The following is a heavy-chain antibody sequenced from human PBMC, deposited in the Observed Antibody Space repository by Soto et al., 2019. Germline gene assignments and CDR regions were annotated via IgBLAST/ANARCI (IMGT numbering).Heavy chain of an antibody. D-gene: IGHD2-15*01. Sequence: ASVKVSCKASGYTFSSHGIIWVRQAPGQGLEWMGWISGYRGNAKYAQRFQGRVTMTTDTSTSTVYMDLRSLGSDDSAVYYCAREGSYGWYDCWGQGTLVTVSS. CDR1: GYTFSSHG. CDR2: ISGYRGNA. J-gene: IGHJ5*01. CDR3: AREGSYGWYDC. V-gene: IGHV1-18*01.